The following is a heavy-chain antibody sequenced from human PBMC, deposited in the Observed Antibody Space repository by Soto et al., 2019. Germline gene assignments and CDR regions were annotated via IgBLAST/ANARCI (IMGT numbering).Heavy chain of an antibody. J-gene: IGHJ4*02. CDR3: AKQRADYGSGADTFYFDS. D-gene: IGHD3-10*01. CDR1: GVTFSNYA. V-gene: IGHV3-23*01. Sequence: EVQLLESGGGLVQPGGSLRLSCTVSGVTFSNYAMNWVRQAPGKGLEWVSSLSGRGGTTYYADSVKGRFIISRDNSKNTLYLIMNSLRAEDTALYYCAKQRADYGSGADTFYFDSWGKGALVTVSS. CDR2: LSGRGGTT.